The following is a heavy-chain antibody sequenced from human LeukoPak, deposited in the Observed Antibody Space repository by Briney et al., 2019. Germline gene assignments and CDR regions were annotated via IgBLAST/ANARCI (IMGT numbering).Heavy chain of an antibody. J-gene: IGHJ1*01. CDR2: IRVNNGGT. Sequence: ASVKVSCKASGYTFTTYSLAWVRQAPGQSLEWMGWIRVNNGGTNYAQSFQDRVTLTRDTCTNTAYLELRSLRSDDTAIIYCATATQPRGYFLHWGQGTLVTVSS. CDR3: ATATQPRGYFLH. CDR1: GYTFTTYS. V-gene: IGHV1-18*01. D-gene: IGHD2-2*01.